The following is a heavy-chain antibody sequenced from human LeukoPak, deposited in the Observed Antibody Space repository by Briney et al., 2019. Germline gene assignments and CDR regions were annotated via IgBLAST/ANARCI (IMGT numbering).Heavy chain of an antibody. CDR2: INAGNGNT. CDR1: GYTFTSYA. CDR3: ARVGASGYGDYAPYYYGMDV. D-gene: IGHD4-17*01. V-gene: IGHV1-3*01. Sequence: ASVRVSCKASGYTFTSYAMHWVRQAPGQRLEWMGWINAGNGNTKYSQKFQGRVTITRDTSASTAYMELSSLRSEDTAVYYCARVGASGYGDYAPYYYGMDVWGQGTLVTVSS. J-gene: IGHJ6*02.